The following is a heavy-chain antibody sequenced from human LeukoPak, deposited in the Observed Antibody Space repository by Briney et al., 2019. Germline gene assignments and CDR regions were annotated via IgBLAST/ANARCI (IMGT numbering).Heavy chain of an antibody. Sequence: GGSLRLSCAASGFTFSSYGMHWVRQAPGKGLEWVAVISYDGSNKYYADSVKGRFTISRDNSKNTLYLQMNSLRAGDTAVYYCAKDREPGIAVAGYYFDYWGQGTLVTVSS. CDR2: ISYDGSNK. D-gene: IGHD6-19*01. CDR1: GFTFSSYG. J-gene: IGHJ4*02. V-gene: IGHV3-30*18. CDR3: AKDREPGIAVAGYYFDY.